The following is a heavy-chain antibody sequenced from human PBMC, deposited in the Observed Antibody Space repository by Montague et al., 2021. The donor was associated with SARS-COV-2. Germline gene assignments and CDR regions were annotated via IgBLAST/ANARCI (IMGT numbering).Heavy chain of an antibody. J-gene: IGHJ6*02. Sequence: SETLSLTCTVSGGSIGTYYWNWIRQSPGKGLEWLGYIYYTGSTKXXPSLKSRVTISMDTSRDQLSLRLKSVTAADTAVYYCARDGADYSFAYYHEMDVWGQGIAVTVSS. CDR3: ARDGADYSFAYYHEMDV. V-gene: IGHV4-59*01. D-gene: IGHD5-12*01. CDR2: IYYTGST. CDR1: GGSIGTYY.